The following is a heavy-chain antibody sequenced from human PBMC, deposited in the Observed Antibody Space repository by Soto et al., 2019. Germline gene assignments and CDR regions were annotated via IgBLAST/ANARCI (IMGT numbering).Heavy chain of an antibody. J-gene: IGHJ2*01. CDR3: ARDVNTWYFDL. CDR1: GGSISSYY. Sequence: QVQLQESGPGLVKSSETLSLTCTVSGGSISSYYWSWIRQPPGKELEWIGYIYYSGSTNYNPSLKRRVTIPVDTSKNQSSLKLSSVTAAATAVYYCARDVNTWYFDLWGRGTLVTVSS. CDR2: IYYSGST. V-gene: IGHV4-59*01.